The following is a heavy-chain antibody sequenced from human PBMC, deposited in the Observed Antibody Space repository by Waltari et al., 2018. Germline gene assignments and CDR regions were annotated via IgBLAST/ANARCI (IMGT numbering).Heavy chain of an antibody. J-gene: IGHJ3*01. V-gene: IGHV4-39*01. CDR1: GVSITSNRHY. D-gene: IGHD5-12*01. Sequence: QLQLQESGPRLVRPSETLSLICRVSGVSITSNRHYWAWIRQSPVQGLGWIGTVSSSGTTYISPSLKSRVSVSRDTSKNQVSLILGSVTAADMAVYYCATYIGASVGTAAFDVWGQGTMVTVSS. CDR3: ATYIGASVGTAAFDV. CDR2: VSSSGTT.